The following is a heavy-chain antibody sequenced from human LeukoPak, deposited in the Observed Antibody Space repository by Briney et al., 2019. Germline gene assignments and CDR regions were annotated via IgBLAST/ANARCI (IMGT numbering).Heavy chain of an antibody. Sequence: SETLSLTCTVSGGSISSYYWSWIRPPPGKGLEWIGYIYYSGSTNYNPSLKSRVTISVDTSKNQFSLKLSSVTAADTAVYYCARDLGYCSGGSCYSLRAFDIWGQGTMVTVSS. D-gene: IGHD2-15*01. CDR1: GGSISSYY. V-gene: IGHV4-59*01. CDR2: IYYSGST. CDR3: ARDLGYCSGGSCYSLRAFDI. J-gene: IGHJ3*02.